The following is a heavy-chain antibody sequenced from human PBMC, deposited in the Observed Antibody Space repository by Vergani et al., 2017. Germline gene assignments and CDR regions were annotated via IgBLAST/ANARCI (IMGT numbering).Heavy chain of an antibody. V-gene: IGHV4-34*01. Sequence: QAQLQQWGAGLLKPSETLSLTCAIYGGSFNDYWWTWIRQPPGKGLEWIGEIRHDGITHYSPSLKSRVTISIDTSTHQFSLNRRSVTAADTAVYYCAREGSCTNGVCFTLFDVWGQGALVTVSS. D-gene: IGHD2-8*01. CDR1: GGSFNDYW. CDR3: AREGSCTNGVCFTLFDV. J-gene: IGHJ4*02. CDR2: IRHDGIT.